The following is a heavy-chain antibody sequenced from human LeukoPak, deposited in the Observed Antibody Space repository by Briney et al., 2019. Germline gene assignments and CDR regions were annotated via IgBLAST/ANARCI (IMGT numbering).Heavy chain of an antibody. Sequence: SVKVSCKASGYTFTSYDISWVRQAPGQGLEWMGGIIPIFGTANYAQKFQGRVTITADKSTSTAYMELSSLRSEDTAVYYCARWSFGRDAFDIWGQGTMVTVSS. CDR1: GYTFTSYD. D-gene: IGHD3-10*01. J-gene: IGHJ3*02. CDR3: ARWSFGRDAFDI. CDR2: IIPIFGTA. V-gene: IGHV1-69*06.